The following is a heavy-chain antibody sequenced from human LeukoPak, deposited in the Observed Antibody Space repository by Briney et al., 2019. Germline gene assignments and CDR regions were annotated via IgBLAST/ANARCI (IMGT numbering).Heavy chain of an antibody. CDR3: ARDLSRGGLVGSAFDY. Sequence: SETPSLTCTVSGGSISSYYWSWIRQPPGKGLEWIGYIYYSGSTNYNPSLKSRVTISVDTSRNQFSLKLSSVTAADTAVYYCARDLSRGGLVGSAFDYWGQGTLVTVSS. D-gene: IGHD6-19*01. J-gene: IGHJ4*02. V-gene: IGHV4-59*01. CDR2: IYYSGST. CDR1: GGSISSYY.